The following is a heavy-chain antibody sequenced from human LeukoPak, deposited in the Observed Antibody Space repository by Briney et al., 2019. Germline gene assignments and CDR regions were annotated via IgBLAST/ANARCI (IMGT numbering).Heavy chain of an antibody. J-gene: IGHJ4*02. CDR1: GGSIHTYN. V-gene: IGHV4-4*07. Sequence: SETLSLTCTVAGGSIHTYNWMWIRQPAGKGREFIGRNNFAGRGYYNPSLKSRVTISVDSPSNQFSLELTSVTAADTAVYYCARDRQHSYGSDLDHWGQGILVTVSS. CDR3: ARDRQHSYGSDLDH. CDR2: NNFAGRG. D-gene: IGHD5-18*01.